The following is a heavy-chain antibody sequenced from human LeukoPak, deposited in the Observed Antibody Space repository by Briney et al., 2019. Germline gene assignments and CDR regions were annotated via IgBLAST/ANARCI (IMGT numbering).Heavy chain of an antibody. V-gene: IGHV3-66*01. CDR3: ARDFRDLTAVTTSDY. CDR1: GFSVTSNY. CDR2: IYNGGNT. D-gene: IGHD4-17*01. J-gene: IGHJ4*02. Sequence: PGGSLRLSCAASGFSVTSNYMSWVRQAPGKGLEWVSLIYNGGNTYYADSVKGRFTISRDNSENTLYLQMNSLRAEDTAVYYCARDFRDLTAVTTSDYWGQGTLVTVSS.